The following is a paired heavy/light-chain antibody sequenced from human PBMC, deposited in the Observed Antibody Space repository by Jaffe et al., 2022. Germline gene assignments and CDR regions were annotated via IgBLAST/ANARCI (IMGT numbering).Heavy chain of an antibody. J-gene: IGHJ3*02. D-gene: IGHD3-16*01. CDR1: GFTFSNYA. V-gene: IGHV3-23*01. CDR2: ISGSGGDT. CDR3: AKDWGYVGGLWYGAFDI. Sequence: EVQLLESGGGLVQPGGSLRLSCAASGFTFSNYAMSWVRQAPGKGLEWVSGISGSGGDTYYADSVKGRFTISRDSSKNTLYLQMNNLRVEDTAEYHCAKDWGYVGGLWYGAFDIWGQGAMVTVSS.
Light chain of an antibody. J-gene: IGLJ1*01. CDR1: SSNIGNYY. CDR3: GTWDRSLTGYV. CDR2: EDN. Sequence: QSVLTQPPSVSAAPGQKVTISCSGSSSNIGNYYVSWYQHLPGTAPKLLIYEDNKRPSGIPDRFSGSKSGTSATLGITGLQTGDEADYYCGTWDRSLTGYVFGTGTKVTVL. V-gene: IGLV1-51*02.